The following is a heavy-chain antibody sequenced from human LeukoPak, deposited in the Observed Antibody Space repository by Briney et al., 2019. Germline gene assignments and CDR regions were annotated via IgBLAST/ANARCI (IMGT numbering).Heavy chain of an antibody. J-gene: IGHJ4*02. CDR1: GFTFSSYA. Sequence: GGSLRLSCAASGFTFSSYAMSWVRQAPGKGLEWVSGISWNSGSIGYADSVKGRFTISRDNAKNSLYLQMNSLRAEDTALYYCARQPMIAAESRHFDYWGQGTLITVSS. D-gene: IGHD6-13*01. CDR3: ARQPMIAAESRHFDY. CDR2: ISWNSGSI. V-gene: IGHV3-9*01.